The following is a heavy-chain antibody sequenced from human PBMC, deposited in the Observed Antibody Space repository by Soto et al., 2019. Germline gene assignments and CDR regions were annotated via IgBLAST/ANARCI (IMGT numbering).Heavy chain of an antibody. CDR2: INHSGST. J-gene: IGHJ5*02. D-gene: IGHD6-13*01. CDR3: AREGYSSSLIWNWLDP. Sequence: PSKTLSLTCAVDGGSFSGYYWSWIRQPPGKGLEWIGEINHSGSTNYNPSLKSRVTISVDTSKNQFSLKLSSVTAADTAVYYCAREGYSSSLIWNWLDPWGQGTLVTGSS. V-gene: IGHV4-34*01. CDR1: GGSFSGYY.